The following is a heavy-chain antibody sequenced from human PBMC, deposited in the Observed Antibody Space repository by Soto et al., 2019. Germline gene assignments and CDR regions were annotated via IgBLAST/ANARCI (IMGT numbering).Heavy chain of an antibody. D-gene: IGHD3-10*01. CDR1: GFTFGGYA. CDR2: ISGSGGST. V-gene: IGHV3-23*01. Sequence: PGGSLRLSCAASGFTFGGYAMSWVRQAPGKGLEWVSAISGSGGSTYYADSVKGRFTISRDNSKNTLYLQMNSLRAEDTAVYYYAKSFLWFGEKGAMDVWGQGTTVTVSS. J-gene: IGHJ6*02. CDR3: AKSFLWFGEKGAMDV.